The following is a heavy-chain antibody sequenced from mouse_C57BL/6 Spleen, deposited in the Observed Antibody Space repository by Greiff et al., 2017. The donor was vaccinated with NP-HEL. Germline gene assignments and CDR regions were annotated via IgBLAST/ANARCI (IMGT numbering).Heavy chain of an antibody. CDR3: TVHYYGSRLDY. J-gene: IGHJ2*01. V-gene: IGHV14-4*01. D-gene: IGHD1-1*01. Sequence: VQLQQSGAELVRPGASVKLSCTASGFNIKDDYMHWVKQRPEQGLEWIGWIDPENGDTEYASKFQGKATITADTSSNTAYLQLSSLTSEDTAVYYCTVHYYGSRLDYWGQGTTLTVSS. CDR1: GFNIKDDY. CDR2: IDPENGDT.